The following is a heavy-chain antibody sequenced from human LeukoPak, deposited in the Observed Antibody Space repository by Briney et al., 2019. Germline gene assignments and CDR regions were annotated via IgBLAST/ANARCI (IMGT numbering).Heavy chain of an antibody. D-gene: IGHD6-19*01. CDR1: ARSISSLTYY. V-gene: IGHV4-39*01. CDR3: AGYSSGWSSGGRY. Sequence: PSQTLSLTCTVSARSISSLTYYWGWIRHPPLRGLDWTASIFYTRTTHYSPSLKSRVTISVHRSNNQFSLRLTSVTAADPPVYFCAGYSSGWSSGGRYWGQGTLVTVSS. J-gene: IGHJ4*02. CDR2: IFYTRTT.